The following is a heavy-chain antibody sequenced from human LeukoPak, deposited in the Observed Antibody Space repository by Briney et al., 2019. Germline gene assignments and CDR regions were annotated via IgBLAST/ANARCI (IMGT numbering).Heavy chain of an antibody. D-gene: IGHD3-22*01. CDR2: INPNNGGT. Sequence: ASVKVSCKASGYTFTGYYIHWVRQAPGQGLDWMGRINPNNGGTNYAQKFQGRATMTRDMSMSTAYMELSRLRSGDTAVYYCAGEDNSSGYRPFDIWGQGTMVTVSS. J-gene: IGHJ3*02. V-gene: IGHV1-2*06. CDR1: GYTFTGYY. CDR3: AGEDNSSGYRPFDI.